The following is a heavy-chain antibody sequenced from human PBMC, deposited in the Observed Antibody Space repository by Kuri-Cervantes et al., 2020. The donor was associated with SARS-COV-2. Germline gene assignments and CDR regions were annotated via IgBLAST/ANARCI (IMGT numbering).Heavy chain of an antibody. CDR3: ARAHGNGIAAAGNHAYYYNYGMDV. CDR2: VNPNSGGT. V-gene: IGHV1-2*04. J-gene: IGHJ6*02. D-gene: IGHD6-13*01. CDR1: GYTYTGYH. Sequence: SVNVSCKATGYTYTGYHMHWVRQAPGQGLEWMGWVNPNSGGTNYAQKFQGWVTMTRDTSISTAYMELSRLRSDDTAVYYCARAHGNGIAAAGNHAYYYNYGMDVWGQGTTVTVSS.